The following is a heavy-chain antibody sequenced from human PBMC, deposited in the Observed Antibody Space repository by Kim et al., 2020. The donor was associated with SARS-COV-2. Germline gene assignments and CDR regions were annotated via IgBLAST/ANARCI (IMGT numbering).Heavy chain of an antibody. J-gene: IGHJ4*02. CDR3: ARDRYGEQWLVDFDY. CDR1: GFTFSSYS. V-gene: IGHV3-48*02. D-gene: IGHD6-19*01. CDR2: ISSSSSTI. Sequence: GGSLRLSCAASGFTFSSYSMNWVRQAPGKGLEWVSYISSSSSTIYYADSVKGRFTISRDNAKNSLYLQMNSLRDEDTAVYYCARDRYGEQWLVDFDYWGQGTLVTVSS.